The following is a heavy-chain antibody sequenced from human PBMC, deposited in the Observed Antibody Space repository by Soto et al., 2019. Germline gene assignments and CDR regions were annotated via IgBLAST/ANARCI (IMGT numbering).Heavy chain of an antibody. J-gene: IGHJ6*03. CDR2: MNPNSGNT. V-gene: IGHV1-8*01. Sequence: ASVKVSCKASGYTFTSYDINWVRQATGQGLEWMGWMNPNSGNTGYAQKFQGRVTMTRNTSISTAYMELSSLRSEDTAVYYCARAHSSSWSYYYYYYMDVCGKGTTVTVSS. CDR3: ARAHSSSWSYYYYYYMDV. CDR1: GYTFTSYD. D-gene: IGHD6-13*01.